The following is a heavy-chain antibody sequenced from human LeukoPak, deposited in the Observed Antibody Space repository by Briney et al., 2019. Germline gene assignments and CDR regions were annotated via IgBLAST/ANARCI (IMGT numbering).Heavy chain of an antibody. CDR1: GDSMSGYY. Sequence: SETLSLTCSVSGDSMSGYYWSWIRQPPGKGLEWIGYMFYSGATSYNPSLKSRVTISADTSKNHFSLKLYSVTAADTAAYYCARHDDYPGFGRGLDPWGQGSLVTVTS. CDR2: MFYSGAT. V-gene: IGHV4-59*08. D-gene: IGHD3-10*01. J-gene: IGHJ5*02. CDR3: ARHDDYPGFGRGLDP.